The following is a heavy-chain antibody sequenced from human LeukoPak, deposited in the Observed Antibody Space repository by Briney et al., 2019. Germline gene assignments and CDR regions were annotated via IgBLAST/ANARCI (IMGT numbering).Heavy chain of an antibody. CDR3: ARDGGVRGLYPFY. CDR2: ISYDGSNK. J-gene: IGHJ4*02. V-gene: IGHV3-30*04. Sequence: PGGSLRLSCTASGFTFSNYAMHWVRQAPGKGLEWVTLISYDGSNKYYADYVKGRFTISRDNSKNTLYLQMNSLRAEDTAVYYCARDGGVRGLYPFYWGQGTLLTVSS. CDR1: GFTFSNYA. D-gene: IGHD3-16*02.